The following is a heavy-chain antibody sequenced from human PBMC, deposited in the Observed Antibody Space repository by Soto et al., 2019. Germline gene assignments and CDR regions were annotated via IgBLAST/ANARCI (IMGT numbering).Heavy chain of an antibody. D-gene: IGHD2-21*01. CDR3: ARDDHTYGVY. J-gene: IGHJ4*02. V-gene: IGHV3-11*01. CDR1: GFSFRDYF. Sequence: PGESLKISCAASGFSFRDYFMSWLRQAPGKGLEWVSYIGPYGNSIYYADSVKGRFTISRDYDTKSLHLHMNSLRTDDTAVYYCARDDHTYGVYWGQGTPVTVSS. CDR2: IGPYGNSI.